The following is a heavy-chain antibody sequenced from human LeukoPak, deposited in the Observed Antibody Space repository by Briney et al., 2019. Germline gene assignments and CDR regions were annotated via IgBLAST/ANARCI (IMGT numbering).Heavy chain of an antibody. J-gene: IGHJ4*02. Sequence: GGSLRLSCAAPGFTFDDYAMHWVRQAPGQGLEWVSGISWNSGSIGYADSVKGRFTISRDNAKNSLYLQMNSLRAEDTALYYCAKEYSYGKAFDYWGQGTLVTVSS. CDR1: GFTFDDYA. CDR3: AKEYSYGKAFDY. V-gene: IGHV3-9*01. D-gene: IGHD5-18*01. CDR2: ISWNSGSI.